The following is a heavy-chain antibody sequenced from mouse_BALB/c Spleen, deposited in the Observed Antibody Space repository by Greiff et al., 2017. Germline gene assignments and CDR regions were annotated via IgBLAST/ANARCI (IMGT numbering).Heavy chain of an antibody. CDR3: ARGYYAMDY. V-gene: IGHV1-4*02. CDR1: GYTFTSYT. CDR2: INPSSGYT. J-gene: IGHJ4*01. Sequence: QVQLKQSAADLARPGASVKMSCKASGYTFTSYTMHWVKQRPGQGLEWIGYINPSSGYTEYNQKFKDKTTLTADKSSSTAYMQLSSLTSEDSAVYYCARGYYAMDYWGQGTSVTVSS.